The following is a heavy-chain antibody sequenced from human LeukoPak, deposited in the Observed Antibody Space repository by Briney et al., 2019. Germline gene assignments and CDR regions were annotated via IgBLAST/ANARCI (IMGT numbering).Heavy chain of an antibody. J-gene: IGHJ5*02. CDR3: ARTRPSGGRSWYARSQSGCWFDP. Sequence: PSETLSLTCTVSGYSISSGYYWGWIRQPPGKGLEWIGEINHSGSTNYNPSLKSRVTISVDTSKNQFSLKLSSVTAADTAVYYCARTRPSGGRSWYARSQSGCWFDPWGQGTLVTVSS. V-gene: IGHV4-38-2*02. CDR2: INHSGST. CDR1: GYSISSGYY. D-gene: IGHD6-13*01.